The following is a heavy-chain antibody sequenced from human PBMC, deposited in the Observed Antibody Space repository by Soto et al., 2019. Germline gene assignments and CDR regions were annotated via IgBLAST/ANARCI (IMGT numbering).Heavy chain of an antibody. D-gene: IGHD1-26*01. CDR3: ARQGGTFDY. V-gene: IGHV4-30-2*01. J-gene: IGHJ4*02. CDR1: GGSISSGGYS. CDR2: IYHSGST. Sequence: SETLSLTCAVSGGSISSGGYSWSWIRQPPGKGLEWIGYIYHSGSTYYNPSLKSRVTISVDTSKNQFSLRLSSVTAADTAVYYCARQGGTFDYWGRGTQVTVSS.